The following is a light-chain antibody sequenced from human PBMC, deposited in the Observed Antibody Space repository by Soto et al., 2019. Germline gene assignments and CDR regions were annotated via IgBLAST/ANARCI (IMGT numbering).Light chain of an antibody. V-gene: IGLV1-44*01. CDR1: SSNIGSHT. Sequence: QSVLTQPPSASGTPGQRITISCSGSSSNIGSHTVNWHQQVPGTAPKLLIYSNNERPSGVPDRFSGSKSGTSASLALSGLQSGDEADYYCAAWDDSLNGVIFGGGTKLTVL. CDR2: SNN. J-gene: IGLJ2*01. CDR3: AAWDDSLNGVI.